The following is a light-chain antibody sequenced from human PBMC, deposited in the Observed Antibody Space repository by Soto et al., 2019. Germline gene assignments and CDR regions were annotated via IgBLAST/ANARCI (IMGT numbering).Light chain of an antibody. CDR3: QQYGISPWT. CDR2: STS. J-gene: IGKJ1*01. Sequence: EIVLTQSPGTLSLSPGERATLSCRARQSVSSTYLAWYQQKPGQAPRLLIYSTSVRATGIPDRFSGSASGSGFTLAISRLEPEDFAVYYCQQYGISPWTFGQGTKVEIK. CDR1: QSVSSTY. V-gene: IGKV3-20*01.